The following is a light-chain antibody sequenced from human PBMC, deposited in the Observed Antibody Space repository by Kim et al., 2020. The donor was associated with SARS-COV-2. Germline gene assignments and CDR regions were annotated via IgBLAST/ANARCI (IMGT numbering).Light chain of an antibody. Sequence: GQSITISCPGTSSDVGGYNYVSWYQQHPGKAPKLMIYDVSNRPSGVSNRFSGSKSGNTASLTISGLQAEDEADYYCSSYTTSRTRVFGGGTQLTVL. V-gene: IGLV2-14*03. CDR2: DVS. J-gene: IGLJ2*01. CDR3: SSYTTSRTRV. CDR1: SSDVGGYNY.